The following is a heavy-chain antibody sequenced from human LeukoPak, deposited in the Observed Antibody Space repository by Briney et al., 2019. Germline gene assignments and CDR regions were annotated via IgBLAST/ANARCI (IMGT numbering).Heavy chain of an antibody. CDR3: ASGGSYYAY. V-gene: IGHV3-7*01. CDR2: IKPDGSEK. J-gene: IGHJ4*02. D-gene: IGHD1-26*01. CDR1: GFTFSSYW. Sequence: GGSLRLSCAASGFTFSSYWMSWVRQAPGKGLEWVADIKPDGSEKNYVDSVKGRFTISRDNAKNSLYLQMDSLTAEDTAVYYCASGGSYYAYWGQGTLVTVSS.